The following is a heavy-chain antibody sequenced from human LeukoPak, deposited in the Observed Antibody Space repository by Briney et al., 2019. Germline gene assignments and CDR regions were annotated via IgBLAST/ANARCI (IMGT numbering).Heavy chain of an antibody. D-gene: IGHD2-15*01. V-gene: IGHV4-61*02. Sequence: SQTLSLTCTVSGGSISSGSYYWSWIRQPAGKGLEWIGRIYTSGSTNYNPSLKSRVTISVDTSKNQFSLKLSSVTAADTAVYYCARESVVAANYYFDYWGQGTLVTVSS. CDR3: ARESVVAANYYFDY. CDR2: IYTSGST. J-gene: IGHJ4*02. CDR1: GGSISSGSYY.